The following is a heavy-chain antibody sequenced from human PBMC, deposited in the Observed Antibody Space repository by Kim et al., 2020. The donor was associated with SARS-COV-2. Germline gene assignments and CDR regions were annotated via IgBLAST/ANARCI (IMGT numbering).Heavy chain of an antibody. Sequence: ASVKVSCKASGYTFTGYYMHWVRQAPGQGLEWMGRINPNSGGTNYAQKFQGRVTMTRDTSISTAYMELSRLRSDDTAVYYCARVVSELELWGFDYYYGMDVWGQGTTVTVSS. D-gene: IGHD1-7*01. J-gene: IGHJ6*02. CDR2: INPNSGGT. V-gene: IGHV1-2*06. CDR1: GYTFTGYY. CDR3: ARVVSELELWGFDYYYGMDV.